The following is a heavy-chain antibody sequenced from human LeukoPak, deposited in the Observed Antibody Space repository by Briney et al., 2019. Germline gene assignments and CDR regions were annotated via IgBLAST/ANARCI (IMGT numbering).Heavy chain of an antibody. Sequence: ASVKVSCKASGYTFTSYYMHWVRQAPGQGLEWMGIINPSGGSTSYAQKFQGRVTMTRDTSTSTAYMELSSLRSEDTAVYYCARDRIAAAGAPGVAFDIWGQGTMVTVSS. J-gene: IGHJ3*02. D-gene: IGHD6-13*01. CDR3: ARDRIAAAGAPGVAFDI. V-gene: IGHV1-46*01. CDR2: INPSGGST. CDR1: GYTFTSYY.